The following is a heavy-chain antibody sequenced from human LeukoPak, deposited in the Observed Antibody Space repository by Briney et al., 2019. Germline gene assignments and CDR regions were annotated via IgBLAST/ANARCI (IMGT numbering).Heavy chain of an antibody. CDR2: INHRGST. Sequence: PSETLSLTCAVYGGSFRGYYWSWIRQPPGKGLEWIGEINHRGSTKYNPSLESRVTISVDTSKNQFSLKLTSVTAADTSVYYCVRGFCRGDSCYSAEYFQHWGQGTLVTVSS. D-gene: IGHD2-15*01. CDR1: GGSFRGYY. J-gene: IGHJ1*01. CDR3: VRGFCRGDSCYSAEYFQH. V-gene: IGHV4-34*01.